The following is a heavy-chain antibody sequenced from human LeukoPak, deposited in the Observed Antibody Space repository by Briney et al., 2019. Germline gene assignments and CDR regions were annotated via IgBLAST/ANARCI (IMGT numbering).Heavy chain of an antibody. Sequence: GASVKVSCKASGYTFTGYYMHWVRQAPGQGLEWMGWINPNSGGTNYVQKFQGRVTMTRDTSISTAYMELSRLRSDDTAVYYCARDLTLQDTAYDAFDIWGQGTMVTVSS. CDR3: ARDLTLQDTAYDAFDI. V-gene: IGHV1-2*02. CDR2: INPNSGGT. J-gene: IGHJ3*02. D-gene: IGHD5-18*01. CDR1: GYTFTGYY.